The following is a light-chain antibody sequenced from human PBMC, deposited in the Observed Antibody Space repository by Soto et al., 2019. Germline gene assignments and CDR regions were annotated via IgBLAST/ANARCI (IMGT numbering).Light chain of an antibody. J-gene: IGLJ2*01. V-gene: IGLV6-57*04. CDR1: SGSIASNF. Sequence: NFMLTQPHSVSESPGKTVTISCTRSSGSIASNFVQRYQQRPGSAPTTVIYEDDQRPSGVPGRFSGSIDRSSNSASLTISGLKTEDEADYYCQSYNNIIGVFGGGTKLTVL. CDR3: QSYNNIIGV. CDR2: EDD.